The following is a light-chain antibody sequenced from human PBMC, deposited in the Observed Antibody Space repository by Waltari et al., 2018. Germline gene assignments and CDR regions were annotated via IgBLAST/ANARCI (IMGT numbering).Light chain of an antibody. V-gene: IGLV2-23*01. CDR2: EGS. CDR1: TSDIRPYDV. J-gene: IGLJ3*02. CDR3: CSFANDSRV. Sequence: QSALTQPASVSGSPGQSITISCTGTTSDIRPYDVVSWFQQRPGKAPQLLISEGSKRPSQISQRFSGSKSGNTASLTISGLQAEDESDYYCCSFANDSRVFGGGTKVTVL.